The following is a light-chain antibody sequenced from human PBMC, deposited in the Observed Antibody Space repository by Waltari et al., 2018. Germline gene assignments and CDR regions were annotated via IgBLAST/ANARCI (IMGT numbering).Light chain of an antibody. CDR1: QNVRIS. J-gene: IGKJ1*01. CDR3: QQYVESPAT. CDR2: HAS. V-gene: IGKV3-20*01. Sequence: EIVLTQSPGTVSLSPGDRATFSCWASQNVRISLAWYQQKPGQAPRLLIYHASTRANGILDRFSASGSGTDFTLTISRLEPEDFAMYYCQQYVESPATFGQGTKVVIK.